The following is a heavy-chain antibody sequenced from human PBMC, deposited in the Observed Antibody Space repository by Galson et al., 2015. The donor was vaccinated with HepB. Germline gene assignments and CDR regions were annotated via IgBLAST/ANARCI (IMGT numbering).Heavy chain of an antibody. CDR1: GDSISSTIYY. CDR3: ARSHKVLRFLEWLPGNFDI. Sequence: TLSLTCTVPGDSISSTIYYWAWIRQPPGEGLEYIGGISYRGSTHYNPSLRSRVSISVDTSKNQFSLNLSSLTAADTALYYCARSHKVLRFLEWLPGNFDIWGQGTMVTVSS. CDR2: ISYRGST. J-gene: IGHJ3*02. V-gene: IGHV4-39*01. D-gene: IGHD3-3*01.